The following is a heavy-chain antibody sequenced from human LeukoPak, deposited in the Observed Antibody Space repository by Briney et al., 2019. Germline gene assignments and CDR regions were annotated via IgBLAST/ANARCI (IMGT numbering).Heavy chain of an antibody. Sequence: SETLSLTCAVYGGSFSAYYWSWIRQPPGKGLEWIGEINHSGSTNYNPSLKSRVIISVDTSKNQFSLKLSSVTAADTAVYYCARGFLEWLSPKYYYYGMDVWGQGTTVTVSS. J-gene: IGHJ6*02. CDR1: GGSFSAYY. CDR3: ARGFLEWLSPKYYYYGMDV. V-gene: IGHV4-34*01. CDR2: INHSGST. D-gene: IGHD3-3*01.